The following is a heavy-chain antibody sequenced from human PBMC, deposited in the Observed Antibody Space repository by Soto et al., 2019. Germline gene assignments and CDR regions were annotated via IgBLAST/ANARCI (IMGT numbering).Heavy chain of an antibody. V-gene: IGHV4-39*01. D-gene: IGHD1-26*01. J-gene: IGHJ4*02. Sequence: SETLSLTCAVSGGSISGSYYYWGWLRQSPGKGPEWIGSVFYTGFTSYNPSLESRVSVSVDTSENQFSLRLTSVTAADTAVYYCVTVNLVGAAYYFDYWGPGTLVTVSS. CDR1: GGSISGSYYY. CDR2: VFYTGFT. CDR3: VTVNLVGAAYYFDY.